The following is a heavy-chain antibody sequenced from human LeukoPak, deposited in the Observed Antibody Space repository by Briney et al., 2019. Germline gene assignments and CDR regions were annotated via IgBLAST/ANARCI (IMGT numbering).Heavy chain of an antibody. CDR3: ARDHRRIAAAGRGFDP. CDR2: INTKTGKP. Sequence: ASVKVSCKASGYTFTRYAMNWVRQAPGQGPEWMGWINTKTGKPTYAQGFRGRFVFSLDTSVSTAYLQISSLQAEDTAVYYCARDHRRIAAAGRGFDPWGQGTLVTVSS. D-gene: IGHD6-13*01. V-gene: IGHV7-4-1*02. J-gene: IGHJ5*02. CDR1: GYTFTRYA.